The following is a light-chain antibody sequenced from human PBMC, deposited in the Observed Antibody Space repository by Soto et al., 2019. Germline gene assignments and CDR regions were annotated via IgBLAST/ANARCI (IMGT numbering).Light chain of an antibody. CDR2: NNI. J-gene: IGLJ2*01. CDR3: QSYDSSLRVL. V-gene: IGLV1-40*01. CDR1: GSTIGAGYD. Sequence: QSVLTQPPSVSGAPGQRVTISCTGSGSTIGAGYDVHWYQQLPGAAPKLLIYNNINRPSGVPDRFSGSKSGTSASLAISGLQAEDEADYYCQSYDSSLRVLFGGGTQLTVL.